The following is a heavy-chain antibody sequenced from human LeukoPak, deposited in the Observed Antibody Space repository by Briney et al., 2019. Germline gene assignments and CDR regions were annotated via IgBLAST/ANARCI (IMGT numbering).Heavy chain of an antibody. J-gene: IGHJ4*02. V-gene: IGHV3-9*01. D-gene: IGHD3-22*01. CDR3: AKGDYYDSSGRFDY. CDR2: ISWNSGSI. CDR1: GFTFDDYA. Sequence: GGSLRLSCAASGFTFDDYAMHWVRHAPGKGLEWVSGISWNSGSIGYADSVKGRFTISRDNAKNSLYLQMNSLRAEDTALYYCAKGDYYDSSGRFDYWGQGTLVTVSS.